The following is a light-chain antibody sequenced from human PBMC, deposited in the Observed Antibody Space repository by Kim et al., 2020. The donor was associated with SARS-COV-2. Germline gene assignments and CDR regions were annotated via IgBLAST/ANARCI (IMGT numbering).Light chain of an antibody. Sequence: DFQMTQSPSSLSASLGDRVTITCPASQEIGNFLAWYQQKPGKPPRLLIYGAYTLQSGVSSRFSGSASGTDFTLTISGLQPADIATYYCQKYNDGPMWTFGQGTKVDIK. CDR2: GAY. J-gene: IGKJ1*01. V-gene: IGKV1-27*01. CDR1: QEIGNF. CDR3: QKYNDGPMWT.